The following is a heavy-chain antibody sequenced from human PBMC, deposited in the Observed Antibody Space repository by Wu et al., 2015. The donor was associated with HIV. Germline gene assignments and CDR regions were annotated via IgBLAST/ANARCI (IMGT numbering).Heavy chain of an antibody. V-gene: IGHV1-46*01. CDR3: ARGIAVLVRFGMDV. Sequence: QVQLVQSGAEVRKPGASVKVSCKASGYSFTTYYLNWVRQAPGQGLEWMGIINPSAGSTTYAQKFQGRVTMTRDTSTTTVYMELSSLRSEDTAVYYCARGIAVLVRFGMDVWGQGTTVTVSS. CDR1: GYSFTTYY. J-gene: IGHJ6*02. CDR2: INPSAGST. D-gene: IGHD6-19*01.